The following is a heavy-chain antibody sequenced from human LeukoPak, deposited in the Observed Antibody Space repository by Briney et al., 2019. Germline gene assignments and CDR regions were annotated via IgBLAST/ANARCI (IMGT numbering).Heavy chain of an antibody. CDR3: AREGILWWRLLGRGDY. CDR1: GGSFSGYY. D-gene: IGHD2-21*01. Sequence: PSETLSLTCAVYGGSFSGYYWSWIRQPPGKGREWMGEINHSGSTNYNPSRKSRVTISVDTSKNQFSLTLSSVTAADTAVYYCAREGILWWRLLGRGDYWGQGTLVTVSS. V-gene: IGHV4-34*01. CDR2: INHSGST. J-gene: IGHJ4*02.